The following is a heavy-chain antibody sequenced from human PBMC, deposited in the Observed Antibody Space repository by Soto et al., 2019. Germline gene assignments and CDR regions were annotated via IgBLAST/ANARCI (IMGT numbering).Heavy chain of an antibody. Sequence: DVQLVESGGGLVQPGGSLRLSCAASGFTFEEYAMHWVRQAPGKGLEWVSGISWNARGGRYADSVKGRFTICSDNAKNSLLLQMNRRGPEDTGVYYCANDIGETRAVGWCIDLWGHGTLVSVSS. J-gene: IGHJ2*01. D-gene: IGHD2-8*01. CDR2: ISWNARGG. V-gene: IGHV3-9*01. CDR3: ANDIGETRAVGWCIDL. CDR1: GFTFEEYA.